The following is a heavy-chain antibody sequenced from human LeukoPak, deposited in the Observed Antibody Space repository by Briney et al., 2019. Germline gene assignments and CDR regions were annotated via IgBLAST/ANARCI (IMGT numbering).Heavy chain of an antibody. D-gene: IGHD3-22*01. V-gene: IGHV1-46*01. CDR3: ARGFPYYYDSSGYPPDY. Sequence: ASVKVSCKASGYTFTSYYMHWVRQAPGQGLEWMGIINPSGGSTSYAQKFQGRVTMTRDTSTSTVYMELSSLRSGDTAVYYCARGFPYYYDSSGYPPDYWGQGTLVTVSS. CDR2: INPSGGST. CDR1: GYTFTSYY. J-gene: IGHJ4*02.